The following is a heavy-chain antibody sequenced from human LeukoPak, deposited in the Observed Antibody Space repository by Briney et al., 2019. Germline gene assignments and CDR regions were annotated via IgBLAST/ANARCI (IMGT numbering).Heavy chain of an antibody. CDR1: GGSISSYY. J-gene: IGHJ6*02. Sequence: PSETLSLTCTVSGGSISSYYWSWIRQPPGKGLEWIGYIYYSGSTNYNPSLKSRVTISVDTSKNQFSLKLSSVTAADTAVYYCARVGANKIIGYLGVPAHAGYYYYGMDVWGQGTTATVSS. V-gene: IGHV4-59*01. CDR2: IYYSGST. CDR3: ARVGANKIIGYLGVPAHAGYYYYGMDV. D-gene: IGHD2-2*01.